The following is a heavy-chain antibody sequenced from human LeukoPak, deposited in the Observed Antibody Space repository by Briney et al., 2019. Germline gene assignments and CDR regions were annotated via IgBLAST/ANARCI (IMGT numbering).Heavy chain of an antibody. CDR2: IQYTGRT. J-gene: IGHJ3*01. V-gene: IGHV4-39*01. CDR1: GDSFTSRNYW. Sequence: SETLSLTCTVSGDSFTSRNYWWDWVRLPPGNGLEWIGAIQYTGRTFSNPSLKSRVTISIDTSKKKFSLDLRSATAADTAVYYCARRRHHYDSYAVWGQGTRVTVSS. CDR3: ARRRHHYDSYAV.